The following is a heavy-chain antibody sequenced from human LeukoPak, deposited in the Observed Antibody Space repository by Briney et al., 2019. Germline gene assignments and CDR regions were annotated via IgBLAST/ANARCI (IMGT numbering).Heavy chain of an antibody. CDR3: ARAIYDILTGYYVA. J-gene: IGHJ5*02. CDR1: GYTFTGYY. Sequence: ASVKVSCKASGYTFTGYYMHWVRQAPGQGLEWMGWINPNSGGTNYAQKFQGRVTMTRDTSISTAYMELSRLRSDDTAVYYCARAIYDILTGYYVAWGQGTLVTVSS. D-gene: IGHD3-9*01. CDR2: INPNSGGT. V-gene: IGHV1-2*02.